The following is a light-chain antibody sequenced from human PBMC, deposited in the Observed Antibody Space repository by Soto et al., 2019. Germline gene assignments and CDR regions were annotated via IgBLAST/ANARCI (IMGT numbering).Light chain of an antibody. Sequence: ETVMTQSPATLSMSPGERATLSCRASQSVSSNLAWYQQKPGQAPRLLIYGASTRATGIPARFSGSGSGTEFTLTISSLQSEDFAVYYCQQYSHWPPYTFGQGTKLEIK. CDR1: QSVSSN. CDR3: QQYSHWPPYT. CDR2: GAS. V-gene: IGKV3-15*01. J-gene: IGKJ2*01.